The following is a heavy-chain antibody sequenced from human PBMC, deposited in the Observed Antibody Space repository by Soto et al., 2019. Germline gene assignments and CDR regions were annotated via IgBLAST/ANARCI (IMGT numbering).Heavy chain of an antibody. V-gene: IGHV3-30*18. CDR3: AKDRRDGYKTRYYFDY. Sequence: QVQLVESGGGVVQPGRSLRLSCAASGFTFSSYGMHWVRQAPGKGLEWVAVISYDGSNKYYADSVKGRFTISRDNSKNTLCLQMNSLRAEDTAVYYCAKDRRDGYKTRYYFDYWGQGTLVTVSS. D-gene: IGHD5-12*01. CDR1: GFTFSSYG. J-gene: IGHJ4*02. CDR2: ISYDGSNK.